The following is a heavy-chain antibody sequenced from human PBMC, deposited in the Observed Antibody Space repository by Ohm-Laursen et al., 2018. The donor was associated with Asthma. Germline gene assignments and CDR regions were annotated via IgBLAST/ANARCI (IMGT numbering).Heavy chain of an antibody. Sequence: SLRLSCIASGYTFSRYSIHWVRQFPGKGLEWVASISTASTFIYYADSVRGRFTTSRDNAKNSVYLQMNSLRAEDTALYYCARIGPEWELPGREYSLHHWGQGTQVTVSS. J-gene: IGHJ1*01. V-gene: IGHV3-21*01. CDR3: ARIGPEWELPGREYSLHH. CDR2: ISTASTFI. CDR1: GYTFSRYS. D-gene: IGHD1-26*01.